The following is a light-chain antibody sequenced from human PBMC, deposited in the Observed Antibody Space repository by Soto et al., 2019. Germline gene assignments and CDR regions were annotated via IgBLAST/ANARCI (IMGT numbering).Light chain of an antibody. J-gene: IGLJ2*01. Sequence: QSALTQPPSASGSPGQSVTISCTGTSSDVGGYNYVSWYQQHPGKAPKLMIYEVTEWPSGVPDRFSGSKSGNTASLTVSGLQAEDEADYYCSSYGGSNNLVFGGGTQLTVL. CDR1: SSDVGGYNY. CDR3: SSYGGSNNLV. V-gene: IGLV2-8*01. CDR2: EVT.